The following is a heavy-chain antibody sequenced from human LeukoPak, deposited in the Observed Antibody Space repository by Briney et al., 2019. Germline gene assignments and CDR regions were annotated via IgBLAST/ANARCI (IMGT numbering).Heavy chain of an antibody. J-gene: IGHJ4*02. CDR3: AKDTTVVATSSYF. Sequence: GGSLRLSCSASGFTFSSYAMHWVRQAPGKGLEYVSAISSNGGSTYYADSVKGRFTISRDNSKNALYLQMNSLRAEDTAVYYCAKDTTVVATSSYFWGQGTLVTVSS. CDR2: ISSNGGST. D-gene: IGHD5-12*01. V-gene: IGHV3-64*04. CDR1: GFTFSSYA.